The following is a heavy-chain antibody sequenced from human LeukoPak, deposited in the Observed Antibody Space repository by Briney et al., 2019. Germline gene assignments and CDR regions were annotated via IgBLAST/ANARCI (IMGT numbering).Heavy chain of an antibody. CDR3: ARAYHSSWYLNWFDP. CDR1: GYSISSGYY. D-gene: IGHD6-13*01. J-gene: IGHJ5*02. Sequence: PSETLSLTCAVSGYSISSGYYWGWIRQPPRKGLEWIGSIYHNGNTYYNPSLKSRVTISVATSKNEFSLKLSSVTAADTAVYYCARAYHSSWYLNWFDPWGQGTLVTVSS. V-gene: IGHV4-38-2*01. CDR2: IYHNGNT.